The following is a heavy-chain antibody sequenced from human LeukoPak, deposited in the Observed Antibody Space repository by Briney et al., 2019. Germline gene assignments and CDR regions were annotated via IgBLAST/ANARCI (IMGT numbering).Heavy chain of an antibody. Sequence: GGSLRLSCAASGFTFSSYWMHWVRQAPGKGLVWVSRINSDGSSTSYADSVKGRFTISRDNSKNTLFLQMNSLRAEDTAVYYCASCIAVAGTIEYWGQGTLVTVSS. CDR2: INSDGSST. D-gene: IGHD6-19*01. CDR3: ASCIAVAGTIEY. V-gene: IGHV3-74*01. CDR1: GFTFSSYW. J-gene: IGHJ4*02.